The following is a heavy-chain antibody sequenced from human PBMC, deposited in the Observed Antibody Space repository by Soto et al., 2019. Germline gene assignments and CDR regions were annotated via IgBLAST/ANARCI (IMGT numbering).Heavy chain of an antibody. J-gene: IGHJ3*02. CDR1: GFTVSSNY. Sequence: GGSLRLSCAASGFTVSSNYMSWVRQAPGKGLEWVSVIYSGGSTYYADSVKGRFTISRDNSKNTLYLQMNSLRAEDTAVYYCASDLNGGSSVHDAFDIWGQGTMVTVSS. CDR2: IYSGGST. D-gene: IGHD7-27*01. V-gene: IGHV3-66*02. CDR3: ASDLNGGSSVHDAFDI.